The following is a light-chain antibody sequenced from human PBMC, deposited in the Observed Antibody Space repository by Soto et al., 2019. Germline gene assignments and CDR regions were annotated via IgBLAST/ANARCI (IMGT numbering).Light chain of an antibody. J-gene: IGKJ1*01. Sequence: EIVMTQSPATLSVSPGERATLSCRASQNVSSNLAYYQQRPGQAPRLLIYGASTRAAGIPARFSGSGSGTEFTLTISSLQSEDFAVYYCQQYNYWPWTFGQGTKVEIK. CDR2: GAS. CDR3: QQYNYWPWT. V-gene: IGKV3-15*01. CDR1: QNVSSN.